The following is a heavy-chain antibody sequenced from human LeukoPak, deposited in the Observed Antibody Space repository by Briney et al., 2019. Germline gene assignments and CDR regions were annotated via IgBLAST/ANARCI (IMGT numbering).Heavy chain of an antibody. V-gene: IGHV3-21*01. CDR1: GFTFSSYG. J-gene: IGHJ4*02. CDR3: ARGQRELY. D-gene: IGHD1-7*01. CDR2: ISTSSSYI. Sequence: PGGSLRLSCAASGFTFSSYGMHWVRQAPGKGLEWVSSISTSSSYIYYADSVKGRFTVSRDNAKNSLYLQMNSLRVEDTAVYYCARGQRELYWGQGSLVTVSS.